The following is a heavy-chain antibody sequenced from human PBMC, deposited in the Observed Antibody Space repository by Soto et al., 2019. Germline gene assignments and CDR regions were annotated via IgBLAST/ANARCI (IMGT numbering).Heavy chain of an antibody. J-gene: IGHJ6*02. CDR2: IIPIFVTA. Sequence: SVKVSCKASGGTFSSYAISWGRQAPGQGLEWRGGIIPIFVTANYAQKFQGRVTITADESTSTAYMELSSLRSEDTAVYYCARGIVVVVAATSGLNYYYSGMDVWGQGTTATVSS. CDR1: GGTFSSYA. V-gene: IGHV1-69*13. CDR3: ARGIVVVVAATSGLNYYYSGMDV. D-gene: IGHD2-15*01.